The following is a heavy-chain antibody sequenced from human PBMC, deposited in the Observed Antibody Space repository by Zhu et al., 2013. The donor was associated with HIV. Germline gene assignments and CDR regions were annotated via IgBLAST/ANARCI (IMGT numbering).Heavy chain of an antibody. CDR3: ARDPYGSQIHYRAFDY. CDR2: ISAYDGKT. D-gene: IGHD3-10*01. V-gene: IGHV1-18*01. Sequence: VQLVQSGAEVKKPGASVKVSCKASGYTFTTYAISWVRQAPGQGLEWMGWISAYDGKTSFAQKLQGRVTMTTDTSTSTAYMELRSLRSDDTAVYYCARDPYGSQIHYRAFDYWGQGTLVTVSS. CDR1: GYTFTTYA. J-gene: IGHJ4*02.